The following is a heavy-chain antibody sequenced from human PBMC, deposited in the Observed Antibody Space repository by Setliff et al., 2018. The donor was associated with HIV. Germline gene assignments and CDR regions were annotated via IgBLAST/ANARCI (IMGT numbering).Heavy chain of an antibody. Sequence: GGSLRLSCAASGFTFSNYAMSWVRQAPGNGLEWVSAITGGGGNQYYADSVKGRFTISRDNSKNTLYLQMNRLRAEDTAVYYCAKNGGYNYGRPNDYWGQGTLVTVSS. D-gene: IGHD5-12*01. CDR1: GFTFSNYA. CDR3: AKNGGYNYGRPNDY. J-gene: IGHJ4*02. CDR2: ITGGGGNQ. V-gene: IGHV3-23*01.